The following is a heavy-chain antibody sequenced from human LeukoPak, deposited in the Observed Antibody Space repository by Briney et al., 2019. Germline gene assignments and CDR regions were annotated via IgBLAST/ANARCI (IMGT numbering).Heavy chain of an antibody. Sequence: GGSLRLSCTASGFTFGDYAMSWVRQAPGKGLEWVGFIRSKAYGGTTEYAASVKGRFTISRDDSKSIAYLQMNSLKTEDTAVYYCTGDEVPAANYYGMDVWGQGTTVTVSS. CDR3: TGDEVPAANYYGMDV. V-gene: IGHV3-49*04. D-gene: IGHD2-2*01. CDR1: GFTFGDYA. CDR2: IRSKAYGGTT. J-gene: IGHJ6*02.